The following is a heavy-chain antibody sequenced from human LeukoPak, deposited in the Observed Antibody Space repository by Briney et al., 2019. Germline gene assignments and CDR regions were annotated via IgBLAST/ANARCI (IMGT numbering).Heavy chain of an antibody. CDR1: GGSIRSTSYY. V-gene: IGHV4-39*07. CDR3: ATSDSGSYFDGFDI. J-gene: IGHJ3*02. D-gene: IGHD3-22*01. CDR2: IYYSGST. Sequence: SETLSLTCTVSGGSIRSTSYYWGWIRQPPGKGLEWIGSIYYSGSTYYNPSLKSRVTISVDTSKKQFSLKLSSVTAADTAVYYCATSDSGSYFDGFDIWGQGTMVTVSS.